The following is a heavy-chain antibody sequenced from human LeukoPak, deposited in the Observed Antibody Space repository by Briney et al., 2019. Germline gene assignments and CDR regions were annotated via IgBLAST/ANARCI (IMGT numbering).Heavy chain of an antibody. CDR1: GGSFSGYY. J-gene: IGHJ3*02. D-gene: IGHD4/OR15-4a*01. V-gene: IGHV4-34*01. CDR3: ASGLYTLTTGDAFDI. Sequence: SETLSLTCAVYGGSFSGYYWSWIRQPPGKGLEWIGEINHSGSTNYNPSLKSRVTISVDTSKNQFSLKLSSVTAADTAVYYCASGLYTLTTGDAFDIWGQGTMVTVSS. CDR2: INHSGST.